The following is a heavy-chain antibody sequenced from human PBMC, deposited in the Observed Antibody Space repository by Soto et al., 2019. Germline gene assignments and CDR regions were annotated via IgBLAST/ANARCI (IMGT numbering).Heavy chain of an antibody. CDR3: ARGGSAYQLLTDAFDI. D-gene: IGHD2-2*01. CDR1: GYTFTSYG. V-gene: IGHV1-18*01. CDR2: ISAYNGNT. J-gene: IGHJ3*02. Sequence: ASVKVSCKASGYTFTSYGISWVRQAPGQGLEWMGWISAYNGNTNYSQKLQGRVTMTTDTSTSTAYMELRSLRSDDTAVYYCARGGSAYQLLTDAFDIWGQGTMVTVSS.